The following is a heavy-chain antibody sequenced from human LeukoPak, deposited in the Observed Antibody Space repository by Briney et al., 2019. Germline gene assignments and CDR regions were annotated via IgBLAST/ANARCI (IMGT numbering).Heavy chain of an antibody. J-gene: IGHJ4*02. D-gene: IGHD3-10*01. CDR2: ISSSSSYI. CDR1: GFTFSNYS. CDR3: ARAGPATMVRGVIGY. V-gene: IGHV3-21*01. Sequence: GGSLRLSCAASGFTFSNYSMNWVRQAPGKGLEWVSSISSSSSYIYYADSVKGRFTISRDNAKNSLYLQMNSLRAEDTAVYYCARAGPATMVRGVIGYWGQGTLVTVSS.